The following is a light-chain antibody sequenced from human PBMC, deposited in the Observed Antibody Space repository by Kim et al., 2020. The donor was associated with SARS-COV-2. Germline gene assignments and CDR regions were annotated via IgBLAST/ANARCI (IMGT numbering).Light chain of an antibody. V-gene: IGLV1-44*01. CDR2: SNN. CDR1: SSNIGSNN. J-gene: IGLJ3*02. CDR3: AVWDDSLKQGV. Sequence: QSVLTQPPSASGTPGQRVTISCSGSSSNIGSNNVVWYQQLPGAAPTILIYSNNQRPSGIPDRFSGSSSGTSASLAISGLESGDEADYYCAVWDDSLKQGVFGGGTQLTVL.